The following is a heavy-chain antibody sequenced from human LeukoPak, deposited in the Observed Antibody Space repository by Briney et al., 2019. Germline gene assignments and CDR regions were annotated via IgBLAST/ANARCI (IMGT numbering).Heavy chain of an antibody. J-gene: IGHJ4*02. D-gene: IGHD3-3*01. CDR3: ARGEGWSDCYRSLAY. V-gene: IGHV1-8*03. Sequence: ASVKVSSKASGYTFTSYDSIWVRRATRQGLEWMGWMNPNSGTTGYAQKFQDRVTTTRNISIITASMQLSSLRSDDTAVYYCARGEGWSDCYRSLAYWGQGTLVTVSS. CDR1: GYTFTSYD. CDR2: MNPNSGTT.